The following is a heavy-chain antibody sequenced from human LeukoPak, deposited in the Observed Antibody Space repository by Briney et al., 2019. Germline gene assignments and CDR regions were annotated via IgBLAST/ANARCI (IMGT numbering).Heavy chain of an antibody. CDR2: IYYSGST. J-gene: IGHJ4*02. Sequence: PSETLSLTCTVSGGSISSYYWSLIRQPPGKGLEWIGDIYYSGSTNYNPSLKSRVTISVDTSKNQFSLKLSSVTAADTAVYYCASAGTLYYYDSSGYYSLDYWGQGTLVTVSS. CDR3: ASAGTLYYYDSSGYYSLDY. CDR1: GGSISSYY. D-gene: IGHD3-22*01. V-gene: IGHV4-59*01.